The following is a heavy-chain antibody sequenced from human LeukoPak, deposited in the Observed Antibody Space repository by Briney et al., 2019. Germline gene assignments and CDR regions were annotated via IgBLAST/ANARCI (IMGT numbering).Heavy chain of an antibody. CDR3: VRDRIRFDA. CDR2: IDNDESST. Sequence: GGSLRLPCAASGFTFKSYWIHWLRHVRGEGLVCVSRIDNDESSTIYADCVRGRFTVSRDNAKNTVSLQMNSLRVEDTAVYYCVRDRIRFDAWGQGSLVTASS. J-gene: IGHJ5*02. V-gene: IGHV3-74*01. CDR1: GFTFKSYW.